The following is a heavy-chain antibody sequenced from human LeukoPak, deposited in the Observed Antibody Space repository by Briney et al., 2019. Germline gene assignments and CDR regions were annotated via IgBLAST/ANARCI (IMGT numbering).Heavy chain of an antibody. V-gene: IGHV5-51*01. CDR3: ARRLCSGGSCYYFDY. CDR1: GYSFTSYR. D-gene: IGHD2-15*01. CDR2: NYPGGSDT. J-gene: IGHJ4*02. Sequence: GESLKISCTGSGYSFTSYRIGWVRQIPGKGLGLMGINYPGGSDTRYSPSIQGQITISAHNSNTPAPLQKSRLEASDTAMYYCARRLCSGGSCYYFDYWGQGTLVTVSS.